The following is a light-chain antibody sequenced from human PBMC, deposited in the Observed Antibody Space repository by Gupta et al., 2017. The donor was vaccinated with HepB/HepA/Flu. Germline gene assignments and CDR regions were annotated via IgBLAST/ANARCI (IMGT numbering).Light chain of an antibody. CDR3: QQYGTSPRIT. CDR2: SAS. CDR1: QTIRSDY. V-gene: IGKV3-20*01. J-gene: IGKJ5*01. Sequence: EIVLTQSPGTLSLSPGERATLFCRASQTIRSDYLAWYQQKPGQAPRLLISSASIRATGIPGRFTGSGSGTDFTLTISRLEPEDFAVYYCQQYGTSPRITFGQGTRLEIK.